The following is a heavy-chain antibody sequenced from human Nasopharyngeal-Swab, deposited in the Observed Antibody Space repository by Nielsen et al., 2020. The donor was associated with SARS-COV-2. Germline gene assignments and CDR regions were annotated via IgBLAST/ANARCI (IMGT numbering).Heavy chain of an antibody. CDR2: ISGSGGST. J-gene: IGHJ4*02. Sequence: GESLKISCAASGFTFSSYAMSWGRQAPGKGLEWVSAISGSGGSTYYADSVKARFTISRDNSKNTLYLQMNSLRAEDTAVYYCAKLAEVGTFFDYWGQGTLVTVSS. CDR3: AKLAEVGTFFDY. D-gene: IGHD1-26*01. V-gene: IGHV3-23*01. CDR1: GFTFSSYA.